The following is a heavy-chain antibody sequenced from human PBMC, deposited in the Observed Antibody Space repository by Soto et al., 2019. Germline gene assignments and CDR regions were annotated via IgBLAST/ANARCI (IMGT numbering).Heavy chain of an antibody. Sequence: PGGSLRLSCAASGFTFDDYAMHWVRRVPGKGLEWVSGISWNSNIIGYADSVKGRFTISRDNAKNSLYLQMNSLRPEDTALYYCAKGGPDGFCSGGRCYFDYWGQGTLVTVSS. CDR3: AKGGPDGFCSGGRCYFDY. D-gene: IGHD2-15*01. CDR2: ISWNSNII. CDR1: GFTFDDYA. J-gene: IGHJ4*02. V-gene: IGHV3-9*01.